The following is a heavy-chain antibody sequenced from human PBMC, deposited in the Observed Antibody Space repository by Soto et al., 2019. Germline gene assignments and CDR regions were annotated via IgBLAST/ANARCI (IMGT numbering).Heavy chain of an antibody. Sequence: QVQLQESGPGLVKPSETLSLTCTVSGGSISSYYWSWIRQPPGKGLEWIGYIYYSGSTNYNPSLKSRVTISVDTSKNQFSLKLSSVTAADTAVYYCARHGHYDFWSGYPSSFDIWGQGTMVTVSS. D-gene: IGHD3-3*01. V-gene: IGHV4-59*08. CDR3: ARHGHYDFWSGYPSSFDI. CDR1: GGSISSYY. CDR2: IYYSGST. J-gene: IGHJ3*02.